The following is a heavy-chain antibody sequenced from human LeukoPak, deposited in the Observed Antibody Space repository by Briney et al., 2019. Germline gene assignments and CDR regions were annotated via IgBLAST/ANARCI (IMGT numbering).Heavy chain of an antibody. Sequence: GGSLRLSCAAAGFTFSSYAMSWVRQAPGKGLEWVSASSGSGGSTYYADSAKGRFTISRDNSKNTLYLQMNSLRAEDTAVYYCASQVVAATTAFGYWGQGTLVTVSS. CDR2: SSGSGGST. V-gene: IGHV3-23*01. J-gene: IGHJ4*02. CDR3: ASQVVAATTAFGY. CDR1: GFTFSSYA. D-gene: IGHD2-15*01.